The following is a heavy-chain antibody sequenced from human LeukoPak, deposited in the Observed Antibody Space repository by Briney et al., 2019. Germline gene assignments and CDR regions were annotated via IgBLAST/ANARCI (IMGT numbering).Heavy chain of an antibody. Sequence: SETLSLTCTVSGYSISSGYHWDGIRQPPGKGLEWIGSIHHSGKTYYNPSLKSRVTISVDTSKNQFSLNLNSVTAADTAVYYCARVNWIVDYWGQGTLVTVSS. D-gene: IGHD1-20*01. CDR1: GYSISSGYH. J-gene: IGHJ4*02. CDR2: IHHSGKT. V-gene: IGHV4-38-2*02. CDR3: ARVNWIVDY.